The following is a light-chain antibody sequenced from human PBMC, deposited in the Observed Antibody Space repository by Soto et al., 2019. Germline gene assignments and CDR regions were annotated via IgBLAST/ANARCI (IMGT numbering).Light chain of an antibody. V-gene: IGKV1-5*03. CDR1: DTIRNW. CDR2: KAS. Sequence: DIQMTQSPSTLSASVGDRVTLTCRAGDTIRNWLAWYQQKPGKAPKLLMYKASTLQTGVPSRFSGGGSGTDFTLTINSLQPDDFATYYCQQYNSYPYTFGQGTKLEMK. CDR3: QQYNSYPYT. J-gene: IGKJ2*01.